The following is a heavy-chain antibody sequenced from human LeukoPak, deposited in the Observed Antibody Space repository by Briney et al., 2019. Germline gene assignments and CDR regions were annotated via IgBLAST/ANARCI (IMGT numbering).Heavy chain of an antibody. CDR3: ARKVRGVTSNWFDP. CDR1: GGSISSYY. CDR2: IYYSGST. V-gene: IGHV4-59*01. D-gene: IGHD3-10*01. J-gene: IGHJ5*02. Sequence: PSETLSLTCTVSGGSISSYYWSWIRQPPEKGLEWIGYIYYSGSTNYNPSLKSRVTISVDTSKNQFSLKLSSVTAADTAVYYCARKVRGVTSNWFDPWGQGTLVTVSS.